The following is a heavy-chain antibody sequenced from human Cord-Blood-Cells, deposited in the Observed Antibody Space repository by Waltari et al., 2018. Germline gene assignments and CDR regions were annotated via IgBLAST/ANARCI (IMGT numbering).Heavy chain of an antibody. D-gene: IGHD6-6*01. J-gene: IGHJ6*02. CDR2: INPNSGGT. V-gene: IGHV1-2*04. CDR1: GYTFTGYY. Sequence: QVQLVQSGAEVKKPGASVKVSCKASGYTFTGYYMHWVRQAPGQGLEWMGWINPNSGGTNYAQKFQGWVTMTRDTSISTAYMELSRLRSDDTAVYYCAREGKGSSSYYYYGMDVWGQGTTVTVSS. CDR3: AREGKGSSSYYYYGMDV.